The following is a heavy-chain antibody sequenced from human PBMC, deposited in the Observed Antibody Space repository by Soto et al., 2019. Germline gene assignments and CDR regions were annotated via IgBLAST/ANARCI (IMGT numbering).Heavy chain of an antibody. V-gene: IGHV4-59*12. J-gene: IGHJ5*02. D-gene: IGHD3-3*01. Sequence: PSETLSLTCTVSGGSISSYYWSWIRQPPGKGLEWIGYIYYSGSTNYNPSLKSRVTISVDTSRNQFSLNLASVTAADTAVYYCARALSIFGVAPNWFDPWGQGTLVTVSS. CDR2: IYYSGST. CDR3: ARALSIFGVAPNWFDP. CDR1: GGSISSYY.